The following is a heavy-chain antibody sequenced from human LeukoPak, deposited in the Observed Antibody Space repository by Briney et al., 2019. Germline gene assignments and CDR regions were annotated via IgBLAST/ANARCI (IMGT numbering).Heavy chain of an antibody. CDR1: GGSISSYY. V-gene: IGHV4-4*09. D-gene: IGHD3-9*01. CDR3: ARLMRNYDILTGYYYYYTDV. CDR2: IYTSGST. J-gene: IGHJ6*03. Sequence: SETLSLTCTVSGGSISSYYWSWIRQPPGKGLEWIGYIYTSGSTNYNPSLKSRVTISVDTSKNQFSLKLSPVTAADTAVYYCARLMRNYDILTGYYYYYTDVWGKGTTVTVSS.